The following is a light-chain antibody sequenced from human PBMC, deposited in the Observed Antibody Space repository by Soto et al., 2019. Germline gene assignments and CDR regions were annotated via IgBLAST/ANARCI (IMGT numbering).Light chain of an antibody. CDR1: QSIGGF. CDR3: QQSYSTPLT. V-gene: IGKV1-39*01. CDR2: AAS. Sequence: DIPRTQSASTLSVSVGARATITCRASQSIGGFLNWYQQKLGKAPKLLIYAASSLQSGVPSRFSGSGSGTDFTLTISSLQPEDFATYYCQQSYSTPLTFGGGTKVDIK. J-gene: IGKJ4*01.